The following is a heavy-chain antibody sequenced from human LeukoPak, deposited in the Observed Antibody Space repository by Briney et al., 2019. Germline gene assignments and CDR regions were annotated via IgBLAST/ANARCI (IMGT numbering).Heavy chain of an antibody. J-gene: IGHJ4*02. Sequence: SETLSLTCIVSGGSISTYYWSWIRQPPGRVLEWIGYIYYSVSTNYNPSLKSRLTISVDTSKNQFSLKLSSVTAADTAVYYCARGGPSYYGSGSPFDYWGQGTLVTISS. V-gene: IGHV4-59*01. CDR2: IYYSVST. D-gene: IGHD3-10*01. CDR3: ARGGPSYYGSGSPFDY. CDR1: GGSISTYY.